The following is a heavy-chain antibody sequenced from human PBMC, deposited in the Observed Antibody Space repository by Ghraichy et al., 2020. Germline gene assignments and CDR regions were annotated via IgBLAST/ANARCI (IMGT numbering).Heavy chain of an antibody. CDR2: ISSSSSYI. CDR3: AREVVAASTWFDP. Sequence: GGSLRLSCAASGFTFSSYSMNWVRQAPGKGLEWVSSISSSSSYIYYADSVKGRFTISRDNAKNSLYLQMNSLRAEDTAVYYCAREVVAASTWFDPWGQGTLVTVSS. J-gene: IGHJ5*02. CDR1: GFTFSSYS. D-gene: IGHD2-15*01. V-gene: IGHV3-21*01.